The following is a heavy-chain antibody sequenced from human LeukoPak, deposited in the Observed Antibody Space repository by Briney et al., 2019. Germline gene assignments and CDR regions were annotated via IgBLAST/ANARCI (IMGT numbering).Heavy chain of an antibody. V-gene: IGHV4-38-2*02. CDR3: ARDIVRYFDY. J-gene: IGHJ4*02. Sequence: LSETLSLTRVLSGYSISSVYYWGWIRQPPGKGLEWIGSIYHSGSTYYIPSLKSRVTISVDTPKIQFSLKLSSVAAADTAVYYCARDIVRYFDYWGQGTLVTVSS. CDR1: GYSISSVYY. D-gene: IGHD2-8*01. CDR2: IYHSGST.